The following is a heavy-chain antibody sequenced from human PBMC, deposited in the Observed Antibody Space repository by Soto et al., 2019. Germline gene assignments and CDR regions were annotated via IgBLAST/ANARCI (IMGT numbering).Heavy chain of an antibody. CDR3: ARLSPVMIQVN. Sequence: PSETLSLTCAVYGGSFSGYYWSWIRQPPGKGLEWIGEINHSGSTNYNPSLKSRVTISVDTSKNQFSLKLSSVTAADTAVYYCARLSPVMIQVNWGQGTLVTVSS. CDR2: INHSGST. J-gene: IGHJ4*02. D-gene: IGHD3-3*01. V-gene: IGHV4-34*01. CDR1: GGSFSGYY.